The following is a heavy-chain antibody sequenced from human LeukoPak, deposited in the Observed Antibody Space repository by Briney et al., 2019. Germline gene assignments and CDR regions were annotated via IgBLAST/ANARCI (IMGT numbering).Heavy chain of an antibody. CDR1: GFTFSSSW. J-gene: IGHJ4*02. Sequence: HPGGSLRLSCVASGFTFSSSWMTWVRQAPGKGLEWVANIKHDLSEKYYLDSVKGRFTISRDNANNSLYLQMNSLRAEDTAVYYCARDRTGNDYWGQGALVTVSS. V-gene: IGHV3-7*01. CDR3: ARDRTGNDY. CDR2: IKHDLSEK. D-gene: IGHD1-1*01.